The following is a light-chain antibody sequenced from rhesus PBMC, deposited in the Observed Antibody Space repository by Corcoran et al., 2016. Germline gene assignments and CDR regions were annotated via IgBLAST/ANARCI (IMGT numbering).Light chain of an antibody. Sequence: DIQMTQSPSSLSASVGDKVTITCQASQSISSLLAWYQQKPGKAPKPLIYKASSLESGVPSRFSGSGSGTEFTLTISSLQPEDFATYYSQQYNSAPFTFGPGTKLDIK. CDR2: KAS. CDR3: QQYNSAPFT. V-gene: IGKV1-16*01. CDR1: QSISSL. J-gene: IGKJ3*01.